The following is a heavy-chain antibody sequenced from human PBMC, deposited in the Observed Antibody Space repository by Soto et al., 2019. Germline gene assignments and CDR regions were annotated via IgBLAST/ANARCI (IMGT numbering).Heavy chain of an antibody. D-gene: IGHD3-22*01. Sequence: QVQLVQSGAEVKKSGASVKVSCEDPGPYFTGYYMYWVRQAPRHGLEWMGWTNLNSGGTNYEQKCQGRGTMTRYTCIATGFMDLRGLTSGDTAVYYCASAPPCYGSRGYVELWGLGTGVTISS. J-gene: IGHJ4*02. CDR3: ASAPPCYGSRGYVEL. CDR2: TNLNSGGT. CDR1: GPYFTGYY. V-gene: IGHV1-2*02.